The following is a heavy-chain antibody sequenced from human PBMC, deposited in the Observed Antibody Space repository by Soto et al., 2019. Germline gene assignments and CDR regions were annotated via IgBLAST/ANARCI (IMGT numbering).Heavy chain of an antibody. CDR1: GFTFSSYA. V-gene: IGHV3-23*01. CDR2: ISGSGGST. D-gene: IGHD2-2*01. Sequence: PGGSLRLSCAASGFTFSSYAMSWVRQAPGKGLEWVSAISGSGGSTYYADSVKGRFTISRDNSKNTLYLQMNSLRAEDTAVYYCAKYVFGDQLLAPGYWGQGTLVTVSS. CDR3: AKYVFGDQLLAPGY. J-gene: IGHJ4*02.